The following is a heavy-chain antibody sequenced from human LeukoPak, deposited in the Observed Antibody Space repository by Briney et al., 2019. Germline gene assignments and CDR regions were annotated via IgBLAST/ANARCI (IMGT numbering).Heavy chain of an antibody. CDR1: DDFIRRES. D-gene: IGHD5-24*01. V-gene: IGHV4-59*01. Sequence: PSETLSLTCTVSDDFIRRESWTWIRQPPGKGLEYIGYISYSGTTDYKPSLESRVTISRGPSKNQFSLSLTSVTAADTAVYYCARHLFDGYNFDYWGQGTLVTVSS. J-gene: IGHJ4*02. CDR2: ISYSGTT. CDR3: ARHLFDGYNFDY.